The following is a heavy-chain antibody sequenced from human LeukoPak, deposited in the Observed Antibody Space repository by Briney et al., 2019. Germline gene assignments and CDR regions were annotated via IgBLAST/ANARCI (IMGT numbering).Heavy chain of an antibody. CDR2: IYYSGST. V-gene: IGHV4-31*03. Sequence: SETLSLTCTVSGGSISSGGYYWSWLRQHPGKGLEWIGYIYYSGSTYYNPSLKSRVTISVDTSKNQFSLKLSSVTAADTAVYYCARGSRIAGWFDPWGQGTLVTVSS. D-gene: IGHD1-14*01. CDR1: GGSISSGGYY. J-gene: IGHJ5*02. CDR3: ARGSRIAGWFDP.